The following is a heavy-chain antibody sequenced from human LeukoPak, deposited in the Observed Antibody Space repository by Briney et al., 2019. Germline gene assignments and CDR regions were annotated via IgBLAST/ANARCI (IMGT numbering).Heavy chain of an antibody. CDR2: IYYSGST. Sequence: SETLSLTCTVSGGSIGSSSYYWGWIRQPPGKGLNWIGSIYYSGSTYYNPSLKSRATISVDTSRDQFSLKLSSVTAADTAVYYCARGENLYYYGSGRKYYFDYWGQGTLVTVSS. D-gene: IGHD3-10*01. J-gene: IGHJ4*02. V-gene: IGHV4-39*07. CDR1: GGSIGSSSYY. CDR3: ARGENLYYYGSGRKYYFDY.